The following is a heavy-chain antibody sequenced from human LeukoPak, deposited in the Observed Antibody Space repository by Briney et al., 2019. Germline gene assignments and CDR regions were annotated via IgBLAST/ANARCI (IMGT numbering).Heavy chain of an antibody. V-gene: IGHV1-2*02. D-gene: IGHD6-19*01. CDR1: GYTFTGYF. CDR2: INPHTGDT. Sequence: GASVKVSCKASGYTFTGYFMHWVRQAPRQGLEWMGWINPHTGDTKYAQKFQGRVTMTRDTSISTAYMELSRLRSDDTAVYYCARVLIAVAGRPFDYWGQGTLVTVSS. CDR3: ARVLIAVAGRPFDY. J-gene: IGHJ4*02.